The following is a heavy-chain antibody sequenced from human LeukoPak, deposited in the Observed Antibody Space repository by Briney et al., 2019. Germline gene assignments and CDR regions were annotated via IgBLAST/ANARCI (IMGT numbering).Heavy chain of an antibody. V-gene: IGHV1-18*04. CDR1: GYTFSSYG. CDR3: ARIAAFHLQGAFDI. CDR2: ISAYNGDT. Sequence: GASVKVSCKASGYTFSSYGFSWVRQAPGQGLEWMGWISAYNGDTKYAQRLQGRVTMTTDTSTITISMELRSLRSDDTAVYYCARIAAFHLQGAFDIWGQGTMVSVSS. D-gene: IGHD2-15*01. J-gene: IGHJ3*02.